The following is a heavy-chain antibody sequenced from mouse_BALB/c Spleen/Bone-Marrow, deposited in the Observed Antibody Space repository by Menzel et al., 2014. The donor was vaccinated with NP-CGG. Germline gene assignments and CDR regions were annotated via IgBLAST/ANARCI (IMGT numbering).Heavy chain of an antibody. CDR2: INPSSGYT. CDR3: SRETPYYGSTYWYFDV. J-gene: IGHJ1*01. CDR1: GYTFTSYT. D-gene: IGHD1-1*01. Sequence: VQLQQSGAELARPGASVKMSRKASGYTFTSYTMHWVKQRPGQGLEWIGYINPSSGYTNYNQKFKDKATLTADKSPSTAYMQLSSLTSEDSAVYYCSRETPYYGSTYWYFDVWGAGTTVTVSS. V-gene: IGHV1-4*01.